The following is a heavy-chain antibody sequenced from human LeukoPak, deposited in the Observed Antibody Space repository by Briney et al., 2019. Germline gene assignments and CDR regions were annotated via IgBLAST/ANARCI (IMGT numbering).Heavy chain of an antibody. V-gene: IGHV1-18*04. J-gene: IGHJ4*02. CDR3: ARVVIVATTFDY. CDR1: GYTFTGYY. CDR2: ISTYNGNT. Sequence: GASVKVSCKASGYTFTGYYMHWVRQAPGQGLEWMGWISTYNGNTDYAQKLQDRVTMTTDTSTSTAYMELRSLRSDDTAVYYCARVVIVATTFDYWGQGTLVTVSS. D-gene: IGHD5-12*01.